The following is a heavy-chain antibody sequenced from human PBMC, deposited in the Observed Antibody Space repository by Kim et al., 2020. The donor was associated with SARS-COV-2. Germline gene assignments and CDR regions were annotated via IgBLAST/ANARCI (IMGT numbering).Heavy chain of an antibody. V-gene: IGHV3-74*01. J-gene: IGHJ1*01. Sequence: VKGRFTITRDHAKNTLYLQMNSLRPEYTAVYYCARAGDYDISGYYGFFHHWGKGALVTVSS. CDR3: ARAGDYDISGYYGFFHH. D-gene: IGHD3-22*01.